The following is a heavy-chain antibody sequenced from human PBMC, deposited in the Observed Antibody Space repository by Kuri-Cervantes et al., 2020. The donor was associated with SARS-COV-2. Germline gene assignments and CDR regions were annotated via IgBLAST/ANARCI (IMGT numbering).Heavy chain of an antibody. V-gene: IGHV1-69*13. CDR3: ARVNWDVPFTTLDY. CDR2: ISPMFGAA. J-gene: IGHJ4*02. CDR1: GGTFSSYD. D-gene: IGHD1-1*01. Sequence: SVKVSCKASGGTFSSYDISWVRQAPGQGVEWMGGISPMFGAAKYGQKFQGRVTIIADESTSTAYMEPSSLRSEDTAVYYCARVNWDVPFTTLDYWGQGTRVTVSS.